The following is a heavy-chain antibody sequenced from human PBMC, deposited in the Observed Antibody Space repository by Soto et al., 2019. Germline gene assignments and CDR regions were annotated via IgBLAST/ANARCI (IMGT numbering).Heavy chain of an antibody. CDR2: INPNSGNT. Sequence: ASVKVSCKAFGYTFTRHDINWVRQGTGQGLERLGWINPNSGNTGYAQKFQGRVTMTRNNSISTAYMELSSLRSDDTAVYCCVRAFPPIMITVLRGTNWFDPWGQGTLVTVSS. D-gene: IGHD3-10*01. V-gene: IGHV1-8*01. CDR3: VRAFPPIMITVLRGTNWFDP. CDR1: GYTFTRHD. J-gene: IGHJ5*02.